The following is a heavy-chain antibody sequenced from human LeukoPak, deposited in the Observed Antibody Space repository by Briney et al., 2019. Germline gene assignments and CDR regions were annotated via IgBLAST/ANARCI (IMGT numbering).Heavy chain of an antibody. J-gene: IGHJ4*02. CDR1: GYTFTSYG. CDR2: ISGYNGNT. D-gene: IGHD5-18*01. Sequence: ASVKVSCKASGYTFTSYGISWVRQAPGQGLEWMGWISGYNGNTNYAQKLQGRVTMSTDTSTNTAYMELRSLRSDDTAVYYCARSRGGYSYGYGENWGQGTLVTVSS. V-gene: IGHV1-18*01. CDR3: ARSRGGYSYGYGEN.